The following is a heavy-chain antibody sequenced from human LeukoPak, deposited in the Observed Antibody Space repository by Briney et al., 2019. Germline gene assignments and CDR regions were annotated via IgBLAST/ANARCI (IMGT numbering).Heavy chain of an antibody. Sequence: SQTLSLTCTVSGGSISSGDSYWSWIRQLSGKGLEWIGYIYYSGTTYYNPSLKSRLTISVDTSKNQFSLRLSSVTAADTAVYYCAREPRSPGGRGRPFDFWGQGTLVTVSS. CDR1: GGSISSGDSY. V-gene: IGHV4-31*03. CDR2: IYYSGTT. J-gene: IGHJ4*02. CDR3: AREPRSPGGRGRPFDF. D-gene: IGHD2-15*01.